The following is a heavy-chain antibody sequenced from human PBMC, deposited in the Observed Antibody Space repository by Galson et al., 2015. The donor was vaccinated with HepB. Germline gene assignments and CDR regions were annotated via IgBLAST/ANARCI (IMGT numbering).Heavy chain of an antibody. Sequence: SLRLSCAASGFTFRNSAMTWVRHAPGQGLEWVSGISTSGDRSYYPDSARGRFSMTRDNSKNTVYLEMIGLRPEDTAIYYCAKSGYAGSGYGFNDYGGQGTQVTVTS. CDR3: AKSGYAGSGYGFNDY. V-gene: IGHV3-23*01. D-gene: IGHD3-3*01. CDR2: ISTSGDRS. J-gene: IGHJ4*02. CDR1: GFTFRNSA.